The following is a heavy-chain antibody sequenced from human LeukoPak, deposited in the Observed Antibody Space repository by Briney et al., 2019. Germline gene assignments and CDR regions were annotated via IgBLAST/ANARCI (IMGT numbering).Heavy chain of an antibody. V-gene: IGHV3-30*03. CDR1: GITFSRHG. CDR3: AREATWGEWYFDH. Sequence: GGSLRLSCVASGITFSRHGMDWVRQAPGKGLEWVAVIADDGGVKQYADSVKGRFTVSRDNSKNTLYLQMNGLSVGDTAIYYCAREATWGEWYFDHWGQGTPVTVSS. J-gene: IGHJ4*02. CDR2: IADDGGVK. D-gene: IGHD3-3*01.